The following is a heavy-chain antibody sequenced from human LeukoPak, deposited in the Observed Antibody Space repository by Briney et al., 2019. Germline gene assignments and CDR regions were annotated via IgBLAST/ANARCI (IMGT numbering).Heavy chain of an antibody. CDR3: ARDKTRSRIVVVTTNPYGMDV. D-gene: IGHD2-21*02. J-gene: IGHJ6*02. Sequence: ASVKVSCKASGYTFTSYGISWVRQAPGQGLEWMGWISAYNGNTNYAQKFQGRVTMTRDTSISTAYMELSRLRSDDTAVYYCARDKTRSRIVVVTTNPYGMDVWGQGTTVTVSS. V-gene: IGHV1-18*01. CDR2: ISAYNGNT. CDR1: GYTFTSYG.